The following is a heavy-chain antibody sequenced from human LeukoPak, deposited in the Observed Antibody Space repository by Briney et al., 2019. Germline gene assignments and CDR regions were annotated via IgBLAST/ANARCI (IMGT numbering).Heavy chain of an antibody. CDR1: GYTFTSYG. Sequence: ASVKVSCKASGYTFTSYGISWVRQAPGQGLEWMGWISAYNGNTNYAQKRQGRVTMTTDTSTSTAYMELRSLRSDDTAVYYCARVPAIVVVTNTPDYWGQGTLVTVSS. CDR3: ARVPAIVVVTNTPDY. V-gene: IGHV1-18*01. CDR2: ISAYNGNT. J-gene: IGHJ4*02. D-gene: IGHD3-22*01.